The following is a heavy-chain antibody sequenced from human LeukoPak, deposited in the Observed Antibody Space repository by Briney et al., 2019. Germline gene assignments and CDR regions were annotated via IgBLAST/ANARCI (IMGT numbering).Heavy chain of an antibody. V-gene: IGHV3-30*18. CDR3: AKEVGTFTLDY. CDR1: GFSFSTYG. D-gene: IGHD1-26*01. Sequence: PGGSLRLSCAASGFSFSTYGMHWVRQAPGKWLEWVTVISYDGSDKYYADSVKGRFTISRDNSRNTLYLQMNSLRVEDTAVYYCAKEVGTFTLDYWGQGTLVTVSS. CDR2: ISYDGSDK. J-gene: IGHJ4*02.